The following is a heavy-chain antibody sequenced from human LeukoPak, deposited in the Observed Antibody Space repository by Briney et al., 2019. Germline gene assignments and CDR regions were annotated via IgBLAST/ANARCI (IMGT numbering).Heavy chain of an antibody. CDR2: INSNSGNT. J-gene: IGHJ4*02. V-gene: IGHV1-8*01. CDR3: ARGYGYGFGELFPPPGY. Sequence: EASVKVSCKASGYPFTSYDINWVRQATGQGLEWMGWINSNSGNTGYAQKFQGRVTMTRNTSISTAYMELSSLRSEDTAVYYCARGYGYGFGELFPPPGYWGQGTLVTVSS. CDR1: GYPFTSYD. D-gene: IGHD3-10*01.